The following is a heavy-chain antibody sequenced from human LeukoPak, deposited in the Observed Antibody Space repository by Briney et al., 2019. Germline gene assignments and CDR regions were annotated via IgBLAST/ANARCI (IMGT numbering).Heavy chain of an antibody. J-gene: IGHJ2*01. Sequence: SETLSLTCTVSGVSNSRYYWTWIRQSAGKGLEWIGRMSSSGSPNYNPSLRSRVTMSLDTSKNQFSLKVTSVTAADTALYYCARGRDTALSYFDLWGRGTLVTVSS. CDR2: MSSSGSP. CDR3: ARGRDTALSYFDL. CDR1: GVSNSRYY. D-gene: IGHD5-18*01. V-gene: IGHV4-4*07.